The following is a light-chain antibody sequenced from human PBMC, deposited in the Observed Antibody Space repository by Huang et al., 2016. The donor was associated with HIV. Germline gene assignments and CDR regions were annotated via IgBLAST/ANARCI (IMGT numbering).Light chain of an antibody. CDR3: QQYYNTPFT. CDR2: LAS. V-gene: IGKV4-1*01. CDR1: QSLLYRSNNKNY. J-gene: IGKJ3*01. Sequence: DIVMTQSPDSLAVSLGERAAINCKSSQSLLYRSNNKNYLAWYQQKPGQPPKLLIYLASTRESGVPYLFSGSGSGTDFTLTISSLQAADVAVYYCQQYYNTPFTFGPGTKVDIK.